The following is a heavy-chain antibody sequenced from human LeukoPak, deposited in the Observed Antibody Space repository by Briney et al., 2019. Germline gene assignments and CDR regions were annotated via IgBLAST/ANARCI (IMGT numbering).Heavy chain of an antibody. V-gene: IGHV3-21*01. CDR1: GFTFSSYS. D-gene: IGHD6-6*01. J-gene: IGHJ3*02. Sequence: GSLRLSCAASGFTFSSYSMNWVRQAPGKGLEWVSSISSSSSYIYYADSVKGRFTISRDNAKNSLYLQMNSLRAEDTAVYYCARAPRLSIAARPGAFDIWGQGTMVTVSS. CDR2: ISSSSSYI. CDR3: ARAPRLSIAARPGAFDI.